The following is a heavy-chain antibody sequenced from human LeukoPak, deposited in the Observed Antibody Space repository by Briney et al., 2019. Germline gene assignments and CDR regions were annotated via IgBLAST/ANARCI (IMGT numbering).Heavy chain of an antibody. CDR3: AKRVAGDVYYYYGMDV. CDR1: GFTFSSYA. J-gene: IGHJ6*02. D-gene: IGHD6-19*01. V-gene: IGHV3-23*01. CDR2: ISGSGGST. Sequence: GGSLRLSCAASGFTFSSYAMSWVRQAPGKGLEWVSAISGSGGSTYYADSVKGRFTISRDNSKNTLYLQMNSLRAEDTAVYYCAKRVAGDVYYYYGMDVWGQGTTVTVSS.